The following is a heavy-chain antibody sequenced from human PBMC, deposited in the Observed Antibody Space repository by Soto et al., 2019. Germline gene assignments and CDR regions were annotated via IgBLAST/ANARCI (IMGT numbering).Heavy chain of an antibody. J-gene: IGHJ4*02. V-gene: IGHV3-30-3*01. Sequence: QVQLVESGGGVVQPGRSLRLSCAASGFSFSSYAMHWVRQAPGKGLEWVAVISYDGSNKYYADSVKGRFTISRDNSKNTVYLQMNSLRAEDTAVYYCARDGEYFGSGSYYAGYYFDYWGQGTLVTVSS. CDR1: GFSFSSYA. CDR3: ARDGEYFGSGSYYAGYYFDY. CDR2: ISYDGSNK. D-gene: IGHD3-10*01.